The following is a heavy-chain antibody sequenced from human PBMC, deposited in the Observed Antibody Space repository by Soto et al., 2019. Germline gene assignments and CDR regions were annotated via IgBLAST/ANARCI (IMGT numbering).Heavy chain of an antibody. CDR2: ISNGGSLT. D-gene: IGHD4-17*01. V-gene: IGHV3-23*01. J-gene: IGHJ2*01. CDR1: GFTFSSYG. Sequence: QLLESGGGLVQFGGSLRLSCAASGFTFSSYGMSWVRQVPGKGLEWVSSISNGGSLTYYADSVKGRCTISRDNSKNTLYLQMDSLGAEYTALYYCATILVTKQWYFQVWGRGTLVTVSS. CDR3: ATILVTKQWYFQV.